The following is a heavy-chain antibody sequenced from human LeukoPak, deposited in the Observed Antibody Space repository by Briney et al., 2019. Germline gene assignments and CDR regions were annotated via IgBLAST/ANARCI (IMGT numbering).Heavy chain of an antibody. Sequence: GGSLRLSCAPSGFTFSRHGMHWVRQAPGKGLEGVAIISNDGSRKYYAHPVEGRFTISRHNSKNTLYLQMDSLRAEDTAVYYCAREMATIGYYYYGLDVWGQGPTVTVSS. CDR1: GFTFSRHG. V-gene: IGHV3-30*03. D-gene: IGHD5-24*01. CDR3: AREMATIGYYYYGLDV. J-gene: IGHJ6*02. CDR2: ISNDGSRK.